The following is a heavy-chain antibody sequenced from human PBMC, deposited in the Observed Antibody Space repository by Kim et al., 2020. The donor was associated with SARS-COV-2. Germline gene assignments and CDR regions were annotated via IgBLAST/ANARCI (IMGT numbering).Heavy chain of an antibody. J-gene: IGHJ5*01. CDR2: IRSRASAETT. CDR3: AKYRGGGDWPVFDS. D-gene: IGHD2-21*02. Sequence: GGSLRLSCAASGFTLSNNVMSWVRQAPGRGLEWVSTIRSRASAETTYYADSVNGRFPISRDISKNTLYLELNRLRADDTALYYCAKYRGGGDWPVFDSWG. CDR1: GFTLSNNV. V-gene: IGHV3-23*01.